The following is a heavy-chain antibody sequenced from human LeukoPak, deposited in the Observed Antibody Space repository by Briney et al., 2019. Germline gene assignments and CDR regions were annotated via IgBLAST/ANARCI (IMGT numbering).Heavy chain of an antibody. J-gene: IGHJ5*02. D-gene: IGHD6-13*01. V-gene: IGHV1-18*01. CDR2: ISAYNGNA. Sequence: GSSVKVSCKASGGTFSSYAISWVRQAPGQGLEWMGWISAYNGNANYAQKLQGRVTMTTDTSTSTAYMELRSLRSDDTAVYYCARVGSSSSFGWFDPWGQGTLVTVSS. CDR1: GGTFSSYA. CDR3: ARVGSSSSFGWFDP.